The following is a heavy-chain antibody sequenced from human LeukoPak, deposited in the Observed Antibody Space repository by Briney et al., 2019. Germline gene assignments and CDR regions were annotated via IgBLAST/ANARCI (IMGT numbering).Heavy chain of an antibody. D-gene: IGHD6-13*01. CDR2: INSNSGAT. CDR3: ARGFGTSWYDY. Sequence: ASVKVSCETSGDTFTANYMHWGRQAPGQGLEWVGWINSNSGATSYAQKSQGRVTMTRDTSISTAYMELSRLTPDDTAVYYCARGFGTSWYDYWGQGTLVTVSS. J-gene: IGHJ4*02. CDR1: GDTFTANY. V-gene: IGHV1-2*02.